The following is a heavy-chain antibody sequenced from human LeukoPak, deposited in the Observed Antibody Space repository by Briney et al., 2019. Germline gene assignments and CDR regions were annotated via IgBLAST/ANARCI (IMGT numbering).Heavy chain of an antibody. CDR1: GFTFSSYA. D-gene: IGHD3-10*01. CDR2: ISGSGGST. CDR3: AKEATYYYGSGSYSYAFDI. Sequence: GGSLRLSCAASGFTFSSYAMSWVRQAPGKGLEWVSAISGSGGSTYYADSVKGRFTISRDNSKNTLYLQMNSLRAEDTAVYYCAKEATYYYGSGSYSYAFDIWGQGTMVTVSS. J-gene: IGHJ3*02. V-gene: IGHV3-23*01.